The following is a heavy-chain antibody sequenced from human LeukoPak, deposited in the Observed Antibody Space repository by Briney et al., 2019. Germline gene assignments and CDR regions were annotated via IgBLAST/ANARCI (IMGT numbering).Heavy chain of an antibody. Sequence: SETLSFTCTVSGGSISTYYWSWIRLPPGKGLEWIGYIYYTGATYYNPSLKSRVTISLDTSKNHFSLKLSSVTAADAAVYYCARAGYSYGTGYYFDYWGQGALVTVSS. CDR3: ARAGYSYGTGYYFDY. V-gene: IGHV4-59*01. D-gene: IGHD5-18*01. CDR2: IYYTGAT. J-gene: IGHJ4*02. CDR1: GGSISTYY.